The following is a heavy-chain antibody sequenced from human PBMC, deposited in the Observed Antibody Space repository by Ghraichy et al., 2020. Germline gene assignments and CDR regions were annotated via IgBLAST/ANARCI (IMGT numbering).Heavy chain of an antibody. CDR1: GFTFSSYS. CDR2: ISSSSSTK. J-gene: IGHJ4*02. D-gene: IGHD3-10*01. Sequence: GGSLRLSCAASGFTFSSYSINWVRQAPGKGLEWVSYISSSSSTKYYADSVKGRFTISRDNAKNLLYLQMDSLGDEDTAVYYCARDAYYGSGRAVFDYWGQGTLVTVSS. CDR3: ARDAYYGSGRAVFDY. V-gene: IGHV3-48*02.